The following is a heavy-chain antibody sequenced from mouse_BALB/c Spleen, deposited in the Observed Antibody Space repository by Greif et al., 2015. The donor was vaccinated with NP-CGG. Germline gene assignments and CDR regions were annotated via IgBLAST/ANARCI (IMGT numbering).Heavy chain of an antibody. CDR3: ARSGYRYGDAMDY. V-gene: IGHV1-77*01. CDR1: GYTFTDYV. D-gene: IGHD2-14*01. CDR2: IYPGSGST. Sequence: QVQLKQSGPELVKPGASVKMSCKASGYTFTDYVISWVKQRTGQGLEWIGEIYPGSGSTYYNEKFKGKATLTADKSSNTAYMQLSSLTSEDSAVYFCARSGYRYGDAMDYWGQGTSVTVSS. J-gene: IGHJ4*01.